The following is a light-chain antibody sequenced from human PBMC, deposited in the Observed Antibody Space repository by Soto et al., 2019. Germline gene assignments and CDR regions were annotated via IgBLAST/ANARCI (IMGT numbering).Light chain of an antibody. Sequence: EILMTQSPVTLSVSPGERATLSCRASQSVSSNLAWYQQKPGQAPSLLIYGAFTRATGIPARFSGTGSGTEFTLTISSLQSEDFALYYCQQHSHWPPWTFGQGTRVEIQ. CDR2: GAF. V-gene: IGKV3-15*01. CDR3: QQHSHWPPWT. J-gene: IGKJ1*01. CDR1: QSVSSN.